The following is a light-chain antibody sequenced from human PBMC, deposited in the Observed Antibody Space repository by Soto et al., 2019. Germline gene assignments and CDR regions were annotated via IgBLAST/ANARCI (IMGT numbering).Light chain of an antibody. CDR2: TTY. J-gene: IGLJ1*01. CDR3: ASWDDSLSGFV. Sequence: QSALTQPPSASGTPGQRVTISCSGSDSNIGGFTVHWYQQVPGTAPKPLIHTTYQRPSGVPDRFSGSKSGTSGSLAISGLQPEDEADYYCASWDDSLSGFVFGTGTKVTVL. CDR1: DSNIGGFT. V-gene: IGLV1-44*01.